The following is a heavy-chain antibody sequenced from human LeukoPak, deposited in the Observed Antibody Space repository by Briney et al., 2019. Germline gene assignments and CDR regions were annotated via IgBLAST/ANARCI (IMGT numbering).Heavy chain of an antibody. J-gene: IGHJ4*02. CDR3: ARESSSWGFDY. CDR1: VYTFTSYG. Sequence: SVKVSCKASVYTFTSYGISWVRQPPGLGLGWMGWISAYNGNTNYAQTLQGRVTMTTDTSTSTDYMELRSLRSDDTAVYYCARESSSWGFDYWGQGTLVTVSS. CDR2: ISAYNGNT. V-gene: IGHV1-18*01. D-gene: IGHD6-13*01.